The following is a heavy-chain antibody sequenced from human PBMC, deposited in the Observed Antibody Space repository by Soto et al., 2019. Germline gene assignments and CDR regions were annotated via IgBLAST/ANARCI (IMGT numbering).Heavy chain of an antibody. V-gene: IGHV3-33*03. D-gene: IGHD3-16*01. Sequence: QVQLVQSGGGVVQPGRSLRLSCAASGFTFSSHGMHWVRQAPGKGLEWVAVIWYDGSEKYYGDSVKGRFTISRDNSKNTLYLQMSSLRAEATAVYYCARWGNWKVADYWGKGTLVTVSS. CDR2: IWYDGSEK. CDR3: ARWGNWKVADY. J-gene: IGHJ4*02. CDR1: GFTFSSHG.